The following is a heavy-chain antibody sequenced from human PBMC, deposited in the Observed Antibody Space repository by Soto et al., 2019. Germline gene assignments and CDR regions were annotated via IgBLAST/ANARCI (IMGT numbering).Heavy chain of an antibody. CDR2: VTPIFGTA. D-gene: IGHD2-2*01. J-gene: IGHJ4*02. CDR3: ASAGGYCSSTSCLDY. Sequence: QVRLVQSGAEVKKPGSPVKVSCKASGGTLRSYGINWVRQAPGQGLEWMGGVTPIFGTANYAHKFQGRVTIIAEESTDTAYIELKRLKFEDTAIYYCASAGGYCSSTSCLDYWGQGTLVTVS. V-gene: IGHV1-69*01. CDR1: GGTLRSYG.